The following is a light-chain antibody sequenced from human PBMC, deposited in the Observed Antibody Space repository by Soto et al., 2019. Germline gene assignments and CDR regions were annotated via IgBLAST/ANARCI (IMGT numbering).Light chain of an antibody. CDR1: QSVRNNY. CDR2: EAS. Sequence: EIVLMQSPGTLSLSPGDRATLSCRTSQSVRNNYLAWYRHNPGQTPRLLMYEASKRPGGIPDRVIGSGSGTACSLTISSLEPEDFAVYYCQRYGSSPRTFGQGAKVEIK. V-gene: IGKV3-20*01. J-gene: IGKJ2*01. CDR3: QRYGSSPRT.